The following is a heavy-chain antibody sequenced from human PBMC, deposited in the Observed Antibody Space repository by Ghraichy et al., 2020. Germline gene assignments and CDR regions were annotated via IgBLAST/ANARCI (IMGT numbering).Heavy chain of an antibody. J-gene: IGHJ4*02. CDR3: SRGGMIRGVTLDY. D-gene: IGHD3-10*01. V-gene: IGHV3-33*01. CDR2: IWYDGSNK. CDR1: GFTFSSYA. Sequence: GGSLRLSCAASGFTFSSYAMHWVRQAPGKGLEWVAVIWYDGSNKYYADSVKGRFTISRDNSKNTVYLQMNNLRADDTATYYCSRGGMIRGVTLDYWGQGTLVTVSS.